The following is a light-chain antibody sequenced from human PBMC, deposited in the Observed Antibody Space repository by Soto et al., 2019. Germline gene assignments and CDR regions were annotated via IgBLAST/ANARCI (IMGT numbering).Light chain of an antibody. V-gene: IGKV1-12*01. CDR3: QQANSFPWT. Sequence: DIQMTQSPSSVSASVGDRVTITCRASQGISSWLAWYQQKQGKAPKLLINAASSLQSGLPSMFIGSGSGTDFTLTICGLQPEAFATYHCQQANSFPWTFGQGTKVEIK. CDR2: AAS. J-gene: IGKJ1*01. CDR1: QGISSW.